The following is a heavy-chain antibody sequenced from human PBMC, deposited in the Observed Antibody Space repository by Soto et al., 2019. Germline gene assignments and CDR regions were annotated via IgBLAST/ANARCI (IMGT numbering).Heavy chain of an antibody. Sequence: QVQLVQSGAEEKKPGASVKVSCKASGYTFTSYAMHWVRQAPGQRLEWMGWINAGNGNTKYSEKFQGRVTITRDTSASTAYMELSSLRSEDTAVYYCARAPSWWYFDLWGRGTLVTVSS. V-gene: IGHV1-3*05. CDR1: GYTFTSYA. CDR2: INAGNGNT. CDR3: ARAPSWWYFDL. J-gene: IGHJ2*01.